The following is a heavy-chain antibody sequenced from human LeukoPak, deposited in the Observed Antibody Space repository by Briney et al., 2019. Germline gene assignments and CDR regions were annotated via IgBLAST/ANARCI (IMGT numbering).Heavy chain of an antibody. CDR2: IYYSGST. D-gene: IGHD2-21*01. CDR3: AIHWGSSVLWWFDP. CDR1: GGSISSYY. V-gene: IGHV4-59*08. J-gene: IGHJ5*02. Sequence: PSETLSLTCTVSGGSISSYYWSWIWQPPGKGLEWIGYIYYSGSTNYNPSLKSRVTISVDTSKNQFSLKLSSVTAADTAAYFCAIHWGSSVLWWFDPWGQGTLVTVSS.